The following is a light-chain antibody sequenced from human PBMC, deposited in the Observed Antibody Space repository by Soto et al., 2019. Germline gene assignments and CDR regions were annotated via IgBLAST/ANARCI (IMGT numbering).Light chain of an antibody. J-gene: IGLJ1*01. V-gene: IGLV2-14*01. Sequence: QSALTQPASVSGSPGQSITISCTGTSSDVGAYNYVSWYQQHPGKAPKLMIYEVSHRPSGISDRFSGSKSGNTASLTISGLQAEDEADYYCTSYRSSSTLYVFGSGTKVTVL. CDR2: EVS. CDR1: SSDVGAYNY. CDR3: TSYRSSSTLYV.